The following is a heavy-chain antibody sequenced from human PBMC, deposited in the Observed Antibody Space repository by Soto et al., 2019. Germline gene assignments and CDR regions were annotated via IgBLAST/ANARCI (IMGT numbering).Heavy chain of an antibody. CDR3: AKGGRRRYLNVKPFDHLGELSLSPGGIDAFDI. CDR1: GFTFSSYA. J-gene: IGHJ3*02. Sequence: GGSLRLSCAASGFTFSSYAMSWVRQAPGKGLEWVSAISGSGGSTYYADSVKGRFTISRDNSKNTRYLQMNSLRAEDTAVYYCAKGGRRRYLNVKPFDHLGELSLSPGGIDAFDIWGQGTMVTVSS. V-gene: IGHV3-23*01. CDR2: ISGSGGST. D-gene: IGHD3-16*02.